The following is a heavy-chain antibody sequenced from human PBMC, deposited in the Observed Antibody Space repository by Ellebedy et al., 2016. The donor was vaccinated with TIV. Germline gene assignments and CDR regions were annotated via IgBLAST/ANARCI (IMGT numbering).Heavy chain of an antibody. CDR3: VKSNWHSFEA. CDR1: GGGISSDTW. CDR2: AHYGGYT. Sequence: MPGGSLRLSCTVSGGGISSDTWWSLVRPPPGRGLEWIGEAHYGGYTNYNPSLKSRVTISLDKSKDQFSLKLTSVTAADTAIYYCVKSNWHSFEAWGQGALVTVSS. D-gene: IGHD3-9*01. V-gene: IGHV4-4*02. J-gene: IGHJ5*02.